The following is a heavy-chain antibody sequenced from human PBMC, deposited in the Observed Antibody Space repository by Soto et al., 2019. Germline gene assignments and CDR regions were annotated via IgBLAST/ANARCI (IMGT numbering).Heavy chain of an antibody. CDR1: GFTFSSYG. CDR2: IWYDGSNK. CDR3: ARDRGVRGVITNYYYYGMDV. D-gene: IGHD3-10*01. Sequence: QVQLVESGGGVVQPGRSLRLSCAASGFTFSSYGMHWVRQAPGKGLEWVAVIWYDGSNKSYADSVKGRFTISRDNSKNTLYLQMNSLRAEDTAVYYCARDRGVRGVITNYYYYGMDVWGQGTTVTVSS. V-gene: IGHV3-33*01. J-gene: IGHJ6*02.